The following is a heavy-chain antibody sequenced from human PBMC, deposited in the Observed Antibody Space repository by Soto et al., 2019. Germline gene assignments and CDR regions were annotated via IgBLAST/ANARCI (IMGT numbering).Heavy chain of an antibody. V-gene: IGHV1-46*03. CDR1: GYTFTSYY. CDR3: ALVTGTTFDY. Sequence: QVQLVQSGAEVKKPGASVKVSCKASGYTFTSYYMHWVRQAPGQGLEWMGIINPSGGSTSYAQKFQGRVTMTRDTSTSTVYMELISLRSEDTAVYYCALVTGTTFDYWGQGTLVTVSS. CDR2: INPSGGST. D-gene: IGHD1-7*01. J-gene: IGHJ4*02.